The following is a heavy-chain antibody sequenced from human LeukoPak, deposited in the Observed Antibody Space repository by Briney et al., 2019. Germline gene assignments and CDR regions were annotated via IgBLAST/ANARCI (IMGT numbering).Heavy chain of an antibody. CDR2: IYYSGST. D-gene: IGHD6-13*01. V-gene: IGHV4-59*11. Sequence: PSETLSLTCTVSGGSISSHYWSWIRQPPGKGLEWIGYIYYSGSTNYNPSLKSRVTISVDTSKNQFSLKLSSVTAADTAVYYCATAEYSSSWYGGYYYYYMDVWGKGTTVTDSS. CDR1: GGSISSHY. J-gene: IGHJ6*03. CDR3: ATAEYSSSWYGGYYYYYMDV.